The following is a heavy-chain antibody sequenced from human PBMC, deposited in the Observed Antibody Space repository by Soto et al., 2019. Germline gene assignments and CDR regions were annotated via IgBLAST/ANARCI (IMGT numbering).Heavy chain of an antibody. CDR3: ARGYGYYFDY. D-gene: IGHD5-18*01. CDR1: GFTFSSYA. CDR2: ISSNGGST. V-gene: IGHV3-64*01. Sequence: GGSLRLSCAASGFTFSSYAMHWVRQAPGKGLEYVSAISSNGGSTDYANSVKGRFTISRDNSKNTLYLQMGSLRAEDMAVYYCARGYGYYFDYWGQGTLVTVSS. J-gene: IGHJ4*02.